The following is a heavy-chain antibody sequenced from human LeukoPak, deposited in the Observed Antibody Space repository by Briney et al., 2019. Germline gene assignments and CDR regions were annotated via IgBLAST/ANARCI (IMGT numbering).Heavy chain of an antibody. CDR3: AREGQGDWFDP. CDR1: GFTFSSYW. CDR2: ISSTGSTI. D-gene: IGHD3-16*01. V-gene: IGHV3-48*01. J-gene: IGHJ5*02. Sequence: GGSLRLSCAASGFTFSSYWMSWVRQAPGKGLEWVSYISSTGSTIYYADSVKGRFTISRDNAKNSLYLQMNSLRAEDAAVYYCAREGQGDWFDPWGQGTLVTVSS.